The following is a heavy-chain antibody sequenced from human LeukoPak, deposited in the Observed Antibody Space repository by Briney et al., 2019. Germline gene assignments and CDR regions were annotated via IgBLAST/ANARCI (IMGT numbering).Heavy chain of an antibody. CDR3: VKDRVHDSSSYYGYGY. D-gene: IGHD3-22*01. CDR1: GFIFSSFG. CDR2: ISSNGGRT. V-gene: IGHV3-64D*09. J-gene: IGHJ4*02. Sequence: GGSLRLSCSASGFIFSSFGWHWVRQAPGKGLEYVSAISSNGGRTYYADSVKGRFTISRDNSKNTLYLQKSSLRAEDTAVYYCVKDRVHDSSSYYGYGYWGQGTLVTVSS.